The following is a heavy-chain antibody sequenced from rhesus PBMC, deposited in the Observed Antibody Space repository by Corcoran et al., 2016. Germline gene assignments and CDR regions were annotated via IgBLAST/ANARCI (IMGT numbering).Heavy chain of an antibody. J-gene: IGHJ5-1*01. Sequence: EVQLAESGGGLVQPGGSLRLSCAASGFTFSGYDMPWFRPAPGKGLESVSVIGGDSSYTHYADAVKGRFTISRDNAKNSLSLQMNSRRAEDTAVYDCARAPDRFDVWGAGVLVTVSS. V-gene: IGHV3-115*02. CDR3: ARAPDRFDV. CDR2: IGGDSSYT. CDR1: GFTFSGYD.